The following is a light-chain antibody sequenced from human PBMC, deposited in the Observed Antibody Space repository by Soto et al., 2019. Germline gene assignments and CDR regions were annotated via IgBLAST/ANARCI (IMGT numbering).Light chain of an antibody. Sequence: AIRMTPSPSSFSASTGARVSIACRATQDIGTYLAWYPKIPGKAPKLLIYDESTLQTGVPSRFSGSGSGTDGTLTISYLQSEEWGTYYGQQLYNYPRTVGQGTQVDIK. V-gene: IGKV1-8*01. CDR2: DES. CDR3: QQLYNYPRT. J-gene: IGKJ1*01. CDR1: QDIGTY.